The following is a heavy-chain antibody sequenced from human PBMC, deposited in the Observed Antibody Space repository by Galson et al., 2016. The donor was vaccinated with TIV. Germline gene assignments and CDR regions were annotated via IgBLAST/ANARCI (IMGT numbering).Heavy chain of an antibody. CDR3: AKDRLWEEWLEPLDL. CDR1: GFSVSFNH. Sequence: SLRLSCAASGFSVSFNHMSWVRQAPGKGLEWVSLIYASDTTYYIDSVKGRFTISRDNSKNTLYLQMNSLRVDDTAVYFCAKDRLWEEWLEPLDLWGQGTLVTVSS. CDR2: IYASDTT. V-gene: IGHV3-66*01. J-gene: IGHJ5*02. D-gene: IGHD6-19*01.